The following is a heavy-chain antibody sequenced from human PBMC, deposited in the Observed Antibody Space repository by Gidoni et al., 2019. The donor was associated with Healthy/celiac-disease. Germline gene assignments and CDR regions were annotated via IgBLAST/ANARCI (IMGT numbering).Heavy chain of an antibody. Sequence: QVQLQQWGAGLLKPSETLSLTCAVYGGSFSGYYWSWIRQPPGKGLEWIGEINHSGSTNYNPSLKSRVTISVDTSKNQFSLKLSSVTAADTAVYYCARVPLRVRGWADAFDIWGQGTMVTVSS. CDR3: ARVPLRVRGWADAFDI. D-gene: IGHD3-10*01. V-gene: IGHV4-34*01. J-gene: IGHJ3*02. CDR2: INHSGST. CDR1: GGSFSGYY.